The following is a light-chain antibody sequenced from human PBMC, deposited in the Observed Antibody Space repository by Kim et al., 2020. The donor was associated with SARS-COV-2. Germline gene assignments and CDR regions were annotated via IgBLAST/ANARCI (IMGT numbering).Light chain of an antibody. Sequence: VTPGQTASITCSGDKLGDKYACWYQQKPGQSPVLVIYQDSKRPSGIPERFSGSNSGNTATLTISGTQAMDEADYYCQAWDSSTGVFGGGTQLTVL. J-gene: IGLJ3*02. CDR2: QDS. CDR3: QAWDSSTGV. CDR1: KLGDKY. V-gene: IGLV3-1*01.